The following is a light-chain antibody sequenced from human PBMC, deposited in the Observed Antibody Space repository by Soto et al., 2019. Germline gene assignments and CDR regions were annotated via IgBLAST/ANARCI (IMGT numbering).Light chain of an antibody. V-gene: IGLV2-8*01. J-gene: IGLJ2*01. CDR3: SSFAGNNNLV. CDR1: SRDVGGYNY. Sequence: QSVLTQPPSASGSPGQSVTISCTGTSRDVGGYNYVSWYQQHPGKAPKLMISEVSKRPSGVPDRFSGSKSGNTASLTVSGLQAEDEADYYCSSFAGNNNLVFGGGTQLTV. CDR2: EVS.